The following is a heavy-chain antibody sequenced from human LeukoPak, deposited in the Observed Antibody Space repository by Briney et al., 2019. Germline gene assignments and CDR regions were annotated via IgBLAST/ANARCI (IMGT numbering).Heavy chain of an antibody. V-gene: IGHV4-34*03. Sequence: PSETLSLTCAVYGGSFSGYYWSWIRQPPGKGLEWIGDVSHSGSTNYNPSLKSRVTISVDTSKNQFSLKLSSVTAADTAVYYCLYASGTYWGQGTLVTVSS. J-gene: IGHJ4*02. CDR1: GGSFSGYY. CDR2: VSHSGST. D-gene: IGHD3-10*01. CDR3: LYASGTY.